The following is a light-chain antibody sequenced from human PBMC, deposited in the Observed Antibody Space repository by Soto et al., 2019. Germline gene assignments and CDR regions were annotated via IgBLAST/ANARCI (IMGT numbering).Light chain of an antibody. Sequence: EIVLTHSPGTLSLSPWERATLSCRASQSVSSSYLAWYQQKPGQAPRLLIYGASSRAAGIPDRFSGGGSGTDFSLTISRLETEDFSVYYCHQYGSSPLTFGGGTKVDIK. CDR2: GAS. CDR3: HQYGSSPLT. V-gene: IGKV3-20*01. CDR1: QSVSSSY. J-gene: IGKJ4*01.